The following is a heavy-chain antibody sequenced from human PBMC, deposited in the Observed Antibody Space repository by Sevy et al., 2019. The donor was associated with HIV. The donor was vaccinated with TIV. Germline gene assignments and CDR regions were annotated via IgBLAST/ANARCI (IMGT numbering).Heavy chain of an antibody. V-gene: IGHV1-24*01. CDR3: ATLITFGGVIVIRNWFDP. J-gene: IGHJ5*02. CDR2: FDPEDGET. CDR1: GYTLTELS. Sequence: ASVKVSCKVSGYTLTELSMHWVRQAPGNWLEWMGGFDPEDGETIYAQKFQGRVTMTEDTSTDTAYMELSSLRSEDTAVYYCATLITFGGVIVIRNWFDPWGQGTLVTVSS. D-gene: IGHD3-16*02.